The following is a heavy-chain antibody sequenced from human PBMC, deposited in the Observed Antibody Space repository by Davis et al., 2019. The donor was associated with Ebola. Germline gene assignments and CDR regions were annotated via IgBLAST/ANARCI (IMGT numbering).Heavy chain of an antibody. Sequence: MPSETLSLTCAVYGGSFSGYYWSWIRQPPGKGLEWIGEINHIGSTNYNPPLKSRVTISVDTSKNQFSLKLSSVTAADTAVYYCARRDTALDPDAFDIWGQGTLVTVSS. CDR1: GGSFSGYY. J-gene: IGHJ3*02. D-gene: IGHD5-18*01. V-gene: IGHV4-34*01. CDR3: ARRDTALDPDAFDI. CDR2: INHIGST.